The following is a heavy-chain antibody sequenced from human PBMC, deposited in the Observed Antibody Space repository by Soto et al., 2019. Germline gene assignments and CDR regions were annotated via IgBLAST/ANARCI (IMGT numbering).Heavy chain of an antibody. J-gene: IGHJ4*02. CDR2: ISGYTANT. Sequence: QVQLVQSGPEVKKPGASVKVSCKGSGYTFNSFGISWVRQAPGQGLEWMGWISGYTANTKYAPKFQGRVTLTTEPSTTPAYMDLRSLRTDAPAAYYCARYFLSGRLPYPFDFWGQGTLVTVSS. V-gene: IGHV1-18*01. CDR3: ARYFLSGRLPYPFDF. D-gene: IGHD3-3*01. CDR1: GYTFNSFG.